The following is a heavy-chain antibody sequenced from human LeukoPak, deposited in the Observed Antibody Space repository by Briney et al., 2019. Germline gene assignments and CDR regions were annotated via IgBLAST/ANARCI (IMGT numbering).Heavy chain of an antibody. CDR2: ISSSGSTI. CDR1: GFTLSSYE. Sequence: GGSLRLSCAASGFTLSSYEMNWVRQAPGKGLEWVLYISSSGSTIYYADSVKGLFTISSDISKNSLYLQMNSLRVEDTAVYHCARISVSYYYGMDVWGQGTTVTVSS. J-gene: IGHJ6*02. CDR3: ARISVSYYYGMDV. V-gene: IGHV3-48*03.